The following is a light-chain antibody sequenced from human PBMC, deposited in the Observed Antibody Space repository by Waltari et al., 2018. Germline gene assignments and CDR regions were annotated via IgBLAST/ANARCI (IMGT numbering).Light chain of an antibody. J-gene: IGLJ2*01. V-gene: IGLV1-40*01. CDR2: GNS. Sequence: QSVLTQPPSVSGAPGQRVTISCTRSSSNTGAGYVVHWYQQLPGTAPKLLIYGNSNRPSGVPDRFSGSKSGTSASLAITGLQAEDEADYYCQSYDSSLSVVFGGGTKLTVL. CDR1: SSNTGAGYV. CDR3: QSYDSSLSVV.